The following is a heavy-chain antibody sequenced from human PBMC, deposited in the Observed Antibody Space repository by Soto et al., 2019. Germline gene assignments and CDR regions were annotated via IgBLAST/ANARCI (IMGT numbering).Heavy chain of an antibody. Sequence: GGSLRLSCAASGFSFSDYYMTWIRQAPGQGLEWVSYISSRSGTIFYADSVKGRFTLSRDNSKNSMYLQMNSLRAEDTAVYYCARGDYYDSSGYYARINGAFDIWGQGTMVTVSS. CDR1: GFSFSDYY. CDR3: ARGDYYDSSGYYARINGAFDI. CDR2: ISSRSGTI. D-gene: IGHD3-22*01. V-gene: IGHV3-11*01. J-gene: IGHJ3*02.